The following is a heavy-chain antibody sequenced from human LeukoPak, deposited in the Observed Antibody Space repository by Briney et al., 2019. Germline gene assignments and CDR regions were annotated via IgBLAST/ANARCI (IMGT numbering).Heavy chain of an antibody. D-gene: IGHD3-10*01. CDR1: GFTFSTYA. V-gene: IGHV3-30-3*01. CDR2: TSYDGSKK. Sequence: GGSLRLSCAASGFTFSTYAMHWVRQAPGKGLEWVAVTSYDGSKKYYADSVKGRFTISRDNSKNALYLQMNSLRAEDTAVYYCARSYGSGRGDAFDVWGQGTMVTV. J-gene: IGHJ3*01. CDR3: ARSYGSGRGDAFDV.